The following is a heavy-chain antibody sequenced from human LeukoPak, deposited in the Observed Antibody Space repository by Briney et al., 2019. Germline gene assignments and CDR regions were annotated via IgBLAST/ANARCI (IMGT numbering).Heavy chain of an antibody. V-gene: IGHV1-69*13. J-gene: IGHJ5*02. D-gene: IGHD4-23*01. CDR1: GYTFTSYD. Sequence: ASVKVSCKASGYTFTSYDISWVRQAPGQGLEWMGGIIPIFGTANYAQKFQGRVTITADESTSTAYMELSSLRSEDTAVYYCARLPHDYGGNSGWFDPWGQGTLVTVSS. CDR2: IIPIFGTA. CDR3: ARLPHDYGGNSGWFDP.